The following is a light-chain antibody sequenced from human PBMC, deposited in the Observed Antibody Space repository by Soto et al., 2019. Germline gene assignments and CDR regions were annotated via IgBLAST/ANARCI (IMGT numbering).Light chain of an antibody. J-gene: IGLJ1*01. Sequence: QSALTQPPSASGSPGQSVTISCTGTSSDVGAYNSVSWYQYHPGKAPKLMIFEVSQRPPGVPDRFSGSKSANTASLTVSGLQAEDEADYYCSSYAGSRYYVFGTATNFTVL. CDR2: EVS. V-gene: IGLV2-8*01. CDR3: SSYAGSRYYV. CDR1: SSDVGAYNS.